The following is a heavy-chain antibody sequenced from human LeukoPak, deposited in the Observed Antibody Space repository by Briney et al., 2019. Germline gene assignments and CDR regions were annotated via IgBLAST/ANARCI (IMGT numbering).Heavy chain of an antibody. CDR3: ARLGTDSGYDYYYYYMDV. V-gene: IGHV3-7*01. Sequence: PGGSLRLSCAASGFTFSSYWMSWVRQAPGKGREWVANIKQDGSEKYYVDSVKGRFTISRDNAKNSLYLQMNSLRAEDTAVYYCARLGTDSGYDYYYYYMDVWGKGTTVTVSS. CDR1: GFTFSSYW. J-gene: IGHJ6*03. CDR2: IKQDGSEK. D-gene: IGHD5-12*01.